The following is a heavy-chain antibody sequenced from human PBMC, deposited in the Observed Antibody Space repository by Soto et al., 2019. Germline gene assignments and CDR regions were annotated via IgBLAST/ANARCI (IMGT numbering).Heavy chain of an antibody. D-gene: IGHD1-1*01. J-gene: IGHJ6*02. CDR1: GVSMRSGGYY. V-gene: IGHV4-31*03. CDR3: TREERGTEGGVLGNYAMDV. CDR2: IFYSGST. Sequence: QVQLQESGPGLVKPSQTLSLTCSVSGVSMRSGGYYWSWIRQHPGKGLEWIGYIFYSGSTYYNPSLMSRLTISVATSKSQFSLKLNSVTAADTAVYYCTREERGTEGGVLGNYAMDVWGQGTTVTVSS.